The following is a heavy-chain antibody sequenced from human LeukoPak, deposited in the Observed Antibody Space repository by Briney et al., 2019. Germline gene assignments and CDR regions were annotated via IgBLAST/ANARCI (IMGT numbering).Heavy chain of an antibody. CDR2: ISYDGSNK. J-gene: IGHJ6*02. CDR1: GFTFSSYA. V-gene: IGHV3-30-3*01. CDR3: ARDQGCSGGSCLLYQYYYYYYGMDV. D-gene: IGHD2-15*01. Sequence: GGSLRLSCAASGFTFSSYAMHWVRQAPGKGLEWVAVISYDGSNKYYADSVKGRFTISRDNSKNTLYLQMNSLRAEDTAVYYCARDQGCSGGSCLLYQYYYYYYGMDVWGQGTTVTVSS.